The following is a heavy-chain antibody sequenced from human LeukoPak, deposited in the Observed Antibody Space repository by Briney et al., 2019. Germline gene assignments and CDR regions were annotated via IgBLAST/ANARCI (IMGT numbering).Heavy chain of an antibody. D-gene: IGHD2-8*01. CDR3: AREGSIVPHQDLDY. V-gene: IGHV3-21*01. CDR2: INSRGSGE. J-gene: IGHJ4*02. Sequence: GGSLRLSCATSGFTFSSYAMSWVRQAPGKGLEWVSSINSRGSGEYYADSVKGRFTISRDNAKNSLYLQMNSLRAEDTAVYYCAREGSIVPHQDLDYWGQGTLVTVSS. CDR1: GFTFSSYA.